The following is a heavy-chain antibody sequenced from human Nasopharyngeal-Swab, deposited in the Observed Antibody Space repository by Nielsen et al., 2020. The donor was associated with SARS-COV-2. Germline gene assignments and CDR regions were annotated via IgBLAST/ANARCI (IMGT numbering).Heavy chain of an antibody. CDR3: ARVGIDYYYYYMDV. Sequence: ESLKISCTVSGGSISIYYWSWIRQPPGKGLEWIGYIYYSGSTNYNPSLKSRVTISVDTSKNQFSLKLSSVTAADTAVYYCARVGIDYYYYYMDVWGKGTTVTVSS. CDR2: IYYSGST. CDR1: GGSISIYY. V-gene: IGHV4-59*01. J-gene: IGHJ6*03.